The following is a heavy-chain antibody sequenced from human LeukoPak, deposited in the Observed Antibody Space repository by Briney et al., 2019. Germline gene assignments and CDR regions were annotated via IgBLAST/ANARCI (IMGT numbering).Heavy chain of an antibody. CDR2: INHSGST. D-gene: IGHD3-22*01. J-gene: IGHJ6*02. V-gene: IGHV4-34*01. CDR1: GGSFSGYY. Sequence: PSETLSLTCAVYGGSFSGYYWSWIRQPPGKGLEWIGEINHSGSTNYNPSLKSRVTISVDTSKNQFPLKLSSVTAADTAVYYCARDYDSLSPKHYYGMDVWGQGTTVTVSS. CDR3: ARDYDSLSPKHYYGMDV.